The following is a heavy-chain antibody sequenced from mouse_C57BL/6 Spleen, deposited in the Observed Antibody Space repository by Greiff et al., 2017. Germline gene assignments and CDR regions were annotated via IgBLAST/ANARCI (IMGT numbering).Heavy chain of an antibody. CDR2: IWGVGST. CDR3: ASGNSPYAMDY. D-gene: IGHD2-12*01. CDR1: GFSLTSYG. Sequence: VMLVESGPGLVAPSQSLSITCTVSGFSLTSYGVDWVRQSPGKGLEWLGVIWGVGSTNYNSALKSRLSISKDNSKSQVFLKMNSLQTDDTAMYYCASGNSPYAMDYWGQGTSVTVSS. V-gene: IGHV2-6*01. J-gene: IGHJ4*01.